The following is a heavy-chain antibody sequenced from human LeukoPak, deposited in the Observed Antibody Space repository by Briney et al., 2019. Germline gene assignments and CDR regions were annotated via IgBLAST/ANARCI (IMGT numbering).Heavy chain of an antibody. J-gene: IGHJ3*02. Sequence: ASVQVSCKASGGTFSSYDISWVRQAPGQGLEWMGGIIPIFGTANYAQKFQGRVTITADESTSTAYMELSSLRSEDTAVYYCARDGGSGSADAFDIWGQGTMVTVSS. CDR1: GGTFSSYD. D-gene: IGHD3-10*01. V-gene: IGHV1-69*13. CDR2: IIPIFGTA. CDR3: ARDGGSGSADAFDI.